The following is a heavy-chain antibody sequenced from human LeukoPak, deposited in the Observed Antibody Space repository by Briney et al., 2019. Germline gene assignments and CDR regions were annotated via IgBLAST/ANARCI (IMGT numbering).Heavy chain of an antibody. D-gene: IGHD3-9*01. Sequence: SETLSLTCTVSGGSISIYYWSWIRQPAGKGLEWIGRIYTSGSTNYNPSLKSRVTMSVDTSKNQFSLKLSSVTAADTAVYYCAGMYYDILTGQSDYWGQGTLVTVSS. CDR2: IYTSGST. CDR1: GGSISIYY. V-gene: IGHV4-4*07. J-gene: IGHJ4*02. CDR3: AGMYYDILTGQSDY.